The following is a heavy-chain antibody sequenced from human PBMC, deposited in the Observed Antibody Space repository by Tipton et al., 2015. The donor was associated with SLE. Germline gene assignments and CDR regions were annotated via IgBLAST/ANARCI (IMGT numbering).Heavy chain of an antibody. Sequence: SLRLSCVASGFTFSAYYMSWIRQAPGKGLEWVSYISSSGSTIYYADSVKGRFTISRNNAKNSLYLQMNSLRTEDTAVYYCARAVADFWSGYPRLDAFAIWGQGTIVTVTS. D-gene: IGHD3-3*01. CDR2: ISSSGSTI. V-gene: IGHV3-11*01. CDR1: GFTFSAYY. J-gene: IGHJ3*02. CDR3: ARAVADFWSGYPRLDAFAI.